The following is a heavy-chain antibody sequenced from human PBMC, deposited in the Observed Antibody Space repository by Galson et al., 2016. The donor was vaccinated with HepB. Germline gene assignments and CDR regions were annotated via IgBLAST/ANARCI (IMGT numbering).Heavy chain of an antibody. CDR2: IDAGNGDT. V-gene: IGHV1-3*01. Sequence: SVKVSCKASGYTFTSYGLHWLRQAPGQRLEWMGWIDAGNGDTKYSQKFLGRVTITRDTSATIMYMELSSLRSEDTAVYYCARGWLQFAYFDYWGQGTLVTVSS. D-gene: IGHD5-24*01. CDR1: GYTFTSYG. CDR3: ARGWLQFAYFDY. J-gene: IGHJ4*02.